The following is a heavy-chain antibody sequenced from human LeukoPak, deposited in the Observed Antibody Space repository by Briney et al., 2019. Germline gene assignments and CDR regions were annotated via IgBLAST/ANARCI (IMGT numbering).Heavy chain of an antibody. V-gene: IGHV1-2*02. CDR1: GYTFTGYY. J-gene: IGHJ5*02. Sequence: ASVKVSCKASGYTFTGYYMHWVRQAPGQGLEWMGWINPNSGGTNYAQKFQGRVTMTRDTSISTAYMELSRLRSDDTAVYYCARDTIEYGDYVSLSGWFDPWGQGTLVTVSS. CDR3: ARDTIEYGDYVSLSGWFDP. D-gene: IGHD4-17*01. CDR2: INPNSGGT.